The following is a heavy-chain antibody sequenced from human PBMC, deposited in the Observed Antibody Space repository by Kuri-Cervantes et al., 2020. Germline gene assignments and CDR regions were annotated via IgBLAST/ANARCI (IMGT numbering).Heavy chain of an antibody. J-gene: IGHJ4*02. V-gene: IGHV3-21*01. CDR2: ISSSSSYI. CDR1: GFTFSSYS. CDR3: ARDWGYCSGGSCYNSDY. D-gene: IGHD2-15*01. Sequence: GGSLRLSCAASGFTFSSYSMNWVRQAPGKGLEWVSSISSSSSYIYYADSVKGRFTISRDNAKNSLYLQMNSLRAEDTAVYYCARDWGYCSGGSCYNSDYWGQGTLVTVSS.